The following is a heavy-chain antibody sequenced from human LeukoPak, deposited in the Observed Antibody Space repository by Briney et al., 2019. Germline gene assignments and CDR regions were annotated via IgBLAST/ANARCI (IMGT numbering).Heavy chain of an antibody. CDR3: AKAANEWELLAGYFDY. V-gene: IGHV3-30*02. Sequence: GGSLRLSCAAYGFTFSSYGMHWVRQAPGKGLEWISFIRYDGSNKYHADSVKGRFTISRDNSKNTLYLQMNSLRAEDTAVYYCAKAANEWELLAGYFDYWGQGTLVTVSS. J-gene: IGHJ4*02. CDR2: IRYDGSNK. D-gene: IGHD1-26*01. CDR1: GFTFSSYG.